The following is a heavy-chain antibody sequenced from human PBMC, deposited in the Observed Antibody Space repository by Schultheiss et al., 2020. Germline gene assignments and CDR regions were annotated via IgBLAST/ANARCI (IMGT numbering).Heavy chain of an antibody. J-gene: IGHJ6*02. Sequence: ASVKVSCKASGYTFTSYDINWVRQATGQGLEWMGWMNPNSGNTGYAQKFQGRVTITADESTRTAYMELSSLRSEDTAVYYCARDERGYCSSTSCYTSYGMDVWGQGTTVTVSS. D-gene: IGHD2-2*02. CDR2: MNPNSGNT. V-gene: IGHV1-8*01. CDR3: ARDERGYCSSTSCYTSYGMDV. CDR1: GYTFTSYD.